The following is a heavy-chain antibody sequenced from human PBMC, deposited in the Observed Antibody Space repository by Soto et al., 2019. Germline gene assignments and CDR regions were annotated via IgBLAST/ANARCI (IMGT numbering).Heavy chain of an antibody. CDR1: GFTFPTYA. V-gene: IGHV3-23*01. Sequence: EVQLLESGGDLVQPGGSLRLSCAASGFTFPTYAMTWVRRAPGKGLEWVSTITHSSDGSYYADSVMGRFTISRDNSKNTLYLQMRGLGAEATAVYYCARGGPRDGYRDLDYWGQGTQVTVAS. CDR2: ITHSSDGS. CDR3: ARGGPRDGYRDLDY. D-gene: IGHD5-18*01. J-gene: IGHJ4*02.